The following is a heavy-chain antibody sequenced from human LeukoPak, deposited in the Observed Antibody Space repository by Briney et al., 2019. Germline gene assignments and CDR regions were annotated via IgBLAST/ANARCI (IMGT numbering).Heavy chain of an antibody. CDR2: IHHSGST. Sequence: SETLSLTCAVYGGSFSGYYWSWIRHPPGKGLEWIGEIHHSGSTNYNPSLKSRVTISVDTSKNQFSLRLSSVTAADTAVYYCVRYPDYWGQGTLVTVSS. D-gene: IGHD1-1*01. J-gene: IGHJ4*02. V-gene: IGHV4-34*01. CDR1: GGSFSGYY. CDR3: VRYPDY.